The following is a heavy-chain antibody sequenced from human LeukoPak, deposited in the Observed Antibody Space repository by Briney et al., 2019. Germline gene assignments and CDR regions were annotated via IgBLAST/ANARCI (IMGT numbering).Heavy chain of an antibody. CDR3: ARDQSSSRFDY. CDR2: INPSGGST. CDR1: GYTFTSYY. Sequence: ASVKVSCKASGYTFTSYYMQWVRQAPGQGLEWRGIINPSGGSTSYAQKLQGRVTMTRDMSTSTVYMELSSLRCEETAVYYCARDQSSSRFDYWGQGNPVTVSS. D-gene: IGHD6-13*01. J-gene: IGHJ4*02. V-gene: IGHV1-46*01.